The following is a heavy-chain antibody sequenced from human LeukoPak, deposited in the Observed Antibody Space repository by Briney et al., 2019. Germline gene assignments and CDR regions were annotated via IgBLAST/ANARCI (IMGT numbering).Heavy chain of an antibody. CDR1: GFIFSDYN. V-gene: IGHV3-48*04. CDR3: ASKQGDY. Sequence: PGGSLRLSCEASGFIFSDYNMNWVRQAPGKGLEWLSFIDSSSSTIYYADSVKGRFAISRDNAKKSLYLQMNSLRAEDTAVYYCASKQGDYWGQGTLVTVSS. J-gene: IGHJ4*02. CDR2: IDSSSSTI.